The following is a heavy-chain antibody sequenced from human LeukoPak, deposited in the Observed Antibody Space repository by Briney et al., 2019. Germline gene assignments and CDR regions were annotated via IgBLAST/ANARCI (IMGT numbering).Heavy chain of an antibody. CDR1: GYTFTVYY. CDR2: INPNSGGT. Sequence: ASVKVSCTASGYTFTVYYMHWVRQAPGQGLEWMGWINPNSGGTNYAQKFQGRVTMTRDTSISTAYMELSRLRSDDTAVYYCAXXPLVRGVVIKGAFDVWGQGTIVTVSS. J-gene: IGHJ3*01. CDR3: AXXPLVRGVVIKGAFDV. D-gene: IGHD3-10*01. V-gene: IGHV1-2*02.